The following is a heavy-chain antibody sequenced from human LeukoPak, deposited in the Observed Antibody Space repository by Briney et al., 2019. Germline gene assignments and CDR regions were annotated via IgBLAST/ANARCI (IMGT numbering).Heavy chain of an antibody. CDR3: ASGEQWLVRSTFDY. Sequence: GGSLRLSCAASGFTFSSYEMSWVRQAPGKGLEWVSYISSSGSTIYYADSVKGRFTISRDNAKNSLYLQMNSLRAEDTAVYYCASGEQWLVRSTFDYWGQGTLVTVSS. J-gene: IGHJ4*02. D-gene: IGHD6-19*01. CDR1: GFTFSSYE. V-gene: IGHV3-48*03. CDR2: ISSSGSTI.